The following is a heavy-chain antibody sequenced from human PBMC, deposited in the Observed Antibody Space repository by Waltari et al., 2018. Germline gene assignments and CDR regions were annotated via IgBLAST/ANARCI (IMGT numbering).Heavy chain of an antibody. D-gene: IGHD3-3*01. CDR1: GYTFTSYG. Sequence: QVQLVQSGAEVKKPGASVKVSCKASGYTFTSYGISWVRQAPGQGLEWMGWISAYNGNTNEAQKLQGRVTMTTDTSTSTAYMELRSLRSDDTAVYYCARGAPRERIFGVGLRLVIGRYYFDDWGQGTLVTVSS. J-gene: IGHJ4*02. CDR2: ISAYNGNT. V-gene: IGHV1-18*01. CDR3: ARGAPRERIFGVGLRLVIGRYYFDD.